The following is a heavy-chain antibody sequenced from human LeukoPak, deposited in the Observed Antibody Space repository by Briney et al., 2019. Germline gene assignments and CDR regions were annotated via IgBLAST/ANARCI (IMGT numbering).Heavy chain of an antibody. Sequence: PSETLSLTCTVSGGTISSGSYNWSWIRQPAGKGLEWIGRIYTSGSTNYNPSLKSRVTISVDTSKNQFSLKLSSVTAADTAVYYCARAYCSGGSCPVDYWGQGTLVTVSS. CDR2: IYTSGST. J-gene: IGHJ4*02. D-gene: IGHD2-15*01. V-gene: IGHV4-61*02. CDR3: ARAYCSGGSCPVDY. CDR1: GGTISSGSYN.